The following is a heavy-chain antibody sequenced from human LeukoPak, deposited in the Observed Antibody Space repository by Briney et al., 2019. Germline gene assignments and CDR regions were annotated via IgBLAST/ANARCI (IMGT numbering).Heavy chain of an antibody. CDR3: ARDSDYYDSSGYYSDAFDI. CDR1: GYTFTGYY. CDR2: INPNSGGT. V-gene: IGHV1-2*02. J-gene: IGHJ3*02. Sequence: ASVKVSCKASGYTFTGYYMHWVRQAPGQGLEWMGWINPNSGGTNYAQKFQGRVTMTRDTSISTAYMELSRLRSDDTAVYYCARDSDYYDSSGYYSDAFDIWGQGTMVTVSS. D-gene: IGHD3-22*01.